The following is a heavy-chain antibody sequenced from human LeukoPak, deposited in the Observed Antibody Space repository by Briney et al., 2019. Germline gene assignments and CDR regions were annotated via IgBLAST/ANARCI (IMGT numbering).Heavy chain of an antibody. D-gene: IGHD6-19*01. V-gene: IGHV4-61*02. CDR1: GGSISSGSYY. Sequence: PSQTLSLTCTVSGGSISSGSYYWSWIRQPAGKGLEWLGRIYTSGSTNYNPSLKGRVTISVDTPKNQFSLKLSSVTAADTAVYYCARYYAWAVAGLYFDYWGQGTLVTVSS. J-gene: IGHJ4*02. CDR2: IYTSGST. CDR3: ARYYAWAVAGLYFDY.